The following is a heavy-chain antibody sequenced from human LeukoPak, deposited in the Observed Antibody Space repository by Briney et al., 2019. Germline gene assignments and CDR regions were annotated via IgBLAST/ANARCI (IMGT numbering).Heavy chain of an antibody. Sequence: GASVKVSCKASGYIFINYYMHWVRQAPGQGLEWMGLINPNGGSTNFAQKFQGRVTMTRDTSTITVYMELSSLRSEDTAVYYCAREGIAAHGVYYMDVWGKGTTVTVSS. D-gene: IGHD6-13*01. CDR1: GYIFINYY. CDR2: INPNGGST. J-gene: IGHJ6*03. V-gene: IGHV1-46*01. CDR3: AREGIAAHGVYYMDV.